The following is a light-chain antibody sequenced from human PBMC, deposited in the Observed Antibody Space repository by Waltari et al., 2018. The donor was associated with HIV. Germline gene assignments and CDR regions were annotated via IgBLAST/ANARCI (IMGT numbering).Light chain of an antibody. J-gene: IGLJ2*01. Sequence: SYELTQPPSVSVYPGQTAVITCSGDVLPRRYSYWYQQKPGRAPVVVIYKHRERPSGIPERFSGSISVTTVTLTITGVQAADEADYYCQSTDSGGLHVIFGGGTKLTVL. CDR1: VLPRRY. CDR2: KHR. V-gene: IGLV3-25*03. CDR3: QSTDSGGLHVI.